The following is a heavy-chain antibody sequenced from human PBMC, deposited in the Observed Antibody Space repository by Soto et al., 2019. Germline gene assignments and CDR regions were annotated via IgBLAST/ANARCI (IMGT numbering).Heavy chain of an antibody. CDR1: GGTFSSQT. CDR2: INIFLERT. J-gene: IGHJ6*03. CDR3: AREIGMVYDPDHYMDV. D-gene: IGHD2-8*01. Sequence: QAQLEQSGGEVRKPGSSVKVSCQASGGTFSSQTMSWVRQAPGQGLEWMGRINIFLERTSYAQTLQSRITITADKSTSTTYLELSSLRSEDTAVYYCAREIGMVYDPDHYMDVWRGGTTV. V-gene: IGHV1-69*08.